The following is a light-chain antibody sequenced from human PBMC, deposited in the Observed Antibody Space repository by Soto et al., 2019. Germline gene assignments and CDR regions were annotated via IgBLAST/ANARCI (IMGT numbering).Light chain of an antibody. J-gene: IGKJ1*01. CDR3: QQYNSYPT. V-gene: IGKV1-5*01. CDR1: QTISSW. Sequence: DIQMTQSPSTLSGSVGDRVTITCRASQTISSWLAWYQQKPGKAPKLLIYAASTLQSGVPSRFSGSGSGTEFTLTISSLQPDDFATYYCQQYNSYPTFGQGTKVDIK. CDR2: AAS.